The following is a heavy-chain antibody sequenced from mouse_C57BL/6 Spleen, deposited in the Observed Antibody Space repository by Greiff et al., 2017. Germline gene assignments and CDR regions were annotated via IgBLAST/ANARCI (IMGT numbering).Heavy chain of an antibody. J-gene: IGHJ3*01. CDR3: TGGTTVP. D-gene: IGHD1-1*01. Sequence: EVKLEESGGGLVQPGGSMKLSCVASGFTFSNYWMNWVRQSPETGLEWVAQIRLKSDNYATHYAESVKGRCTISSDDSKSSVYLQMNNLRAEETGIYYCTGGTTVPWGQGTLVTVSA. CDR1: GFTFSNYW. CDR2: IRLKSDNYAT. V-gene: IGHV6-3*01.